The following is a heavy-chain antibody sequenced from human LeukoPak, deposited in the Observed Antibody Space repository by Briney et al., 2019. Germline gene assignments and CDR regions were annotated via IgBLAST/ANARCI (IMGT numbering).Heavy chain of an antibody. V-gene: IGHV3-48*03. CDR1: GFTFSSYE. CDR3: AREGNWYYDFWSGYYTTQYYYYGMDV. CDR2: ISSSSSIV. J-gene: IGHJ6*02. Sequence: GGSLRLSCAASGFTFSSYEMNWVRQAPGKGLEWVSFISSSSSIVYYADSVKGRFTISRDNAKNSLYLQMNSLRAEDTAVYYCAREGNWYYDFWSGYYTTQYYYYGMDVWGQGTTVTVSS. D-gene: IGHD3-3*01.